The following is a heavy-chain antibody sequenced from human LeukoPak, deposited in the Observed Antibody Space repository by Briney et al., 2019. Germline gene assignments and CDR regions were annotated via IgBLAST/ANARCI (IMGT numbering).Heavy chain of an antibody. CDR2: IYHSGST. CDR3: ARGDGYNWAFDY. J-gene: IGHJ4*02. Sequence: SETLSLTCAVSGGSISSGGYPWSWIRQPPGKGLEWIGYIYHSGSTYYNPSLKSRVTISVDRSKNQFSLKPSSVTAADTAVYYCARGDGYNWAFDYWGQGTLVTVSS. V-gene: IGHV4-30-2*01. CDR1: GGSISSGGYP. D-gene: IGHD5-24*01.